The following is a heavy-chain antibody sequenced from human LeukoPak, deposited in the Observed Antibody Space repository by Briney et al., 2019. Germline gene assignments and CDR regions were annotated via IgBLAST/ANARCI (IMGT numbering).Heavy chain of an antibody. CDR1: GFTFSSYA. V-gene: IGHV3-30-3*01. Sequence: GRSLRLSCAASGFTFSSYAMHWVRQAPGKGLEWVAVISYDGSNKYYADSVKGRFTISRDNSKNTLYLQMNSLRAEDTTVYYCARTPSSRDYYYYYMDVWGKGTTVTVSS. J-gene: IGHJ6*03. CDR2: ISYDGSNK. CDR3: ARTPSSRDYYYYYMDV.